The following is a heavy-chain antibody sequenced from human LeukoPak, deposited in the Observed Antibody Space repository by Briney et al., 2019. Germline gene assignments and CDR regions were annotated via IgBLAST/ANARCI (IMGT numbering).Heavy chain of an antibody. CDR2: IIPIFGTA. V-gene: IGHV1-69*01. Sequence: SVKVSCKASGGTFSSYAISWVRQAPGQGLEWMGGIIPIFGTANYAQKFQGRVTITADESTSTAYMELSSLRSEDTAVYYCASHYVYEAYYFDYWGQRTLVTVSS. CDR1: GGTFSSYA. D-gene: IGHD5/OR15-5a*01. J-gene: IGHJ4*02. CDR3: ASHYVYEAYYFDY.